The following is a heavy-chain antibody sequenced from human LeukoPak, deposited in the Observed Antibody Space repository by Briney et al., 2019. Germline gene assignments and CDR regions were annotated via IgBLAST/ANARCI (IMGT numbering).Heavy chain of an antibody. CDR3: AKSRSHSTAWYGSDFDY. CDR2: LSGSGTTT. J-gene: IGHJ4*02. D-gene: IGHD6-19*01. CDR1: GFTFSSYA. Sequence: GGSLRLSCVASGFTFSSYAMSWVRQAPGKGLEWVSGLSGSGTTTYHADYVKGRFTISTDNSNNTLYLPINSLRAEDTALYYCAKSRSHSTAWYGSDFDYWGQGTLVTVSS. V-gene: IGHV3-23*01.